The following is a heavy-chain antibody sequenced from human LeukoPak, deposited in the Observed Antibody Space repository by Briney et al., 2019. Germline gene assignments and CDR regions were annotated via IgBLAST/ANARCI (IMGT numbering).Heavy chain of an antibody. V-gene: IGHV3-48*03. J-gene: IGHJ4*02. CDR2: ISTTGTTV. CDR3: VRGHTSGWSNFDS. D-gene: IGHD6-19*01. Sequence: GGSLRLSCAASGFTFSSYGMNWVRQAPGKGLEWVSYISTTGTTVYYTDSAKGRFTISRDNAKNSLYLQMNSLRAEDTAVYYCVRGHTSGWSNFDSWGLGTLVTVSS. CDR1: GFTFSSYG.